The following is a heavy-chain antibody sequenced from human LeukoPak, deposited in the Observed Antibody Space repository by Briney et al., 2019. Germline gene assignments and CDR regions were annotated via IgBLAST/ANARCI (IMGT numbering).Heavy chain of an antibody. CDR3: ARSRGTMVRGVIKSYYYYGMDV. CDR2: INPNSGGT. Sequence: ASVTVSCKASGYTFTRYYMHWVRQAPGQGLEWMGWINPNSGGTNYAQKFQGRVTMTRDTSISTAYMELSRLRSDDTAVYYCARSRGTMVRGVIKSYYYYGMDVWGQGTTVTVSS. J-gene: IGHJ6*02. D-gene: IGHD3-10*01. V-gene: IGHV1-2*02. CDR1: GYTFTRYY.